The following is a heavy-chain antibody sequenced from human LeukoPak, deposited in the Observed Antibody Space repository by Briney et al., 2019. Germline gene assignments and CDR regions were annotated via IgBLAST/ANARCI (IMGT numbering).Heavy chain of an antibody. Sequence: PGGSLRLSCAASGSTFSSYAMHWVRQAPGKGLEWVAVISYDGSNKYYADSVKGRFTISRDNSKNTLYLQMNSLRAEDTAVYYCAREGVVDAFDIWGQGTLVTVSS. J-gene: IGHJ3*02. V-gene: IGHV3-30-3*01. CDR1: GSTFSSYA. CDR3: AREGVVDAFDI. D-gene: IGHD3-3*01. CDR2: ISYDGSNK.